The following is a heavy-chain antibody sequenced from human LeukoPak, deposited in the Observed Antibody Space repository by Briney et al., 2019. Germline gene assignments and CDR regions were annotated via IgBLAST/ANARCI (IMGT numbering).Heavy chain of an antibody. J-gene: IGHJ4*02. Sequence: GSYQRLSCAASGFTFSSYEVNSVRQPQGKGLEWVTYISSIGSTIYYADSVKGRFTISRDNAKNSLYLQMNSVRAEDTAVYYCAGYMVRGDYFDYWGQGTLVTVSS. V-gene: IGHV3-48*03. D-gene: IGHD3-10*01. CDR1: GFTFSSYE. CDR2: ISSIGSTI. CDR3: AGYMVRGDYFDY.